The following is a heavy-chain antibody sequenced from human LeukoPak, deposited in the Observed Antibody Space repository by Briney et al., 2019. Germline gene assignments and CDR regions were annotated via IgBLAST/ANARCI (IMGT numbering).Heavy chain of an antibody. Sequence: NASETLSHTCAVYGGSFSGYYWSWIRQPPGKGLEWIGEINHSGSTNYNPSLKSRVTISVDTSKNQFSLKLSSVAAADTAVYYCARAPPGDYYDSSGYHTWGQGTLVTVSS. CDR2: INHSGST. CDR3: ARAPPGDYYDSSGYHT. J-gene: IGHJ5*02. D-gene: IGHD3-22*01. CDR1: GGSFSGYY. V-gene: IGHV4-34*01.